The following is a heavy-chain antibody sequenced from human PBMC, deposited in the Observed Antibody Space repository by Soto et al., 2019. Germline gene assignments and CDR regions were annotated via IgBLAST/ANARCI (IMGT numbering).Heavy chain of an antibody. D-gene: IGHD3-16*01. CDR3: AKDSHWGIISPTHDY. CDR1: GFSFRSSP. J-gene: IGHJ4*02. CDR2: INGGDDSK. Sequence: EVQLLESGGGLVQPGGSLRLSCAVSGFSFRSSPMSWVRRAPGKGLEWVSGINGGDDSKHYAESVRGRFTITRDNSKNTLLLQMNSLRVEDTAIYSCAKDSHWGIISPTHDYWGQGTLVTVSS. V-gene: IGHV3-23*01.